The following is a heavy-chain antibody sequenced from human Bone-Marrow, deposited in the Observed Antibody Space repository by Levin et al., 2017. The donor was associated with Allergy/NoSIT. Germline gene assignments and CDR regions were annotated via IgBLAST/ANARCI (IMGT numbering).Heavy chain of an antibody. V-gene: IGHV3-53*01. D-gene: IGHD6-19*01. CDR1: GFTVSDSY. CDR3: ARDSVTVAGSLEFDY. CDR2: IYSGGST. J-gene: IGHJ4*02. Sequence: GESLKISCAASGFTVSDSYMSWVRQAPGKGLEWVSVIYSGGSTKYADSVKGRFTISRDNSKNTLSLQMNSLRAEDTAVYYCARDSVTVAGSLEFDYWGQGTLVTVSS.